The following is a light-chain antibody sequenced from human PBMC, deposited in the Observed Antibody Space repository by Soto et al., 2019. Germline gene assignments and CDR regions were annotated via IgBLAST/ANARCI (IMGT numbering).Light chain of an antibody. V-gene: IGKV3-20*01. Sequence: EIVLTQSPGTLSLSPGERATLSCRASQSVGGSYLAWFQQKPGQAPRLLIYVASTRATGVPDRFSGSGSATDCSLPINSLEPEDVAVYHYQQYGSSPWTYGQRTKGEIK. CDR1: QSVGGSY. CDR2: VAS. J-gene: IGKJ1*01. CDR3: QQYGSSPWT.